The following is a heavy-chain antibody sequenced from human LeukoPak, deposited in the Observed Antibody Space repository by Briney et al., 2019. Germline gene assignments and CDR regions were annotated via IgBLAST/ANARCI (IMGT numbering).Heavy chain of an antibody. D-gene: IGHD3-10*01. Sequence: PGGSLRLSCAASGFTFDDYAMHWVRQAPGKGLEWVSGISWNSGSIGYADSVKGRFTISRDNAKNTLYLQMNSLRAEDTAVYYCAKDGGNYYGSGSYYGIFDYWGQGTLATVSS. CDR2: ISWNSGSI. CDR3: AKDGGNYYGSGSYYGIFDY. V-gene: IGHV3-9*01. CDR1: GFTFDDYA. J-gene: IGHJ4*02.